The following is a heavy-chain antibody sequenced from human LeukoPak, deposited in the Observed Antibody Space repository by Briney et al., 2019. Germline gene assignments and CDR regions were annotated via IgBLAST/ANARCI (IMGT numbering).Heavy chain of an antibody. J-gene: IGHJ6*03. CDR3: ARDYASEYMDV. CDR2: ISYDGSNK. D-gene: IGHD3-16*01. V-gene: IGHV3-30*03. CDR1: GFTFSSYG. Sequence: PGRSLRLSCAASGFTFSSYGMHWVRQAPGKGLEWVAVISYDGSNKYYADSVKGRFTISRDNSKNTLYLQMNSLRAEDTAVYYCARDYASEYMDVWGKGTTVTVSS.